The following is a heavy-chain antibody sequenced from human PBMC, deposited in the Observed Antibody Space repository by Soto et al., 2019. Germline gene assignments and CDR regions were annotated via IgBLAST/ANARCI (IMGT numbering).Heavy chain of an antibody. Sequence: ASVKVSCKASGYTFTSYGISWVRQAPGQGLEWMGWISAYNGNTNYAQKLQGRVTMTTDTSTSTAYMELRSLRSDDTAVYYCARVVVDTAMVLFNYWGQGTLVTVSS. D-gene: IGHD5-18*01. V-gene: IGHV1-18*01. CDR1: GYTFTSYG. CDR2: ISAYNGNT. J-gene: IGHJ4*02. CDR3: ARVVVDTAMVLFNY.